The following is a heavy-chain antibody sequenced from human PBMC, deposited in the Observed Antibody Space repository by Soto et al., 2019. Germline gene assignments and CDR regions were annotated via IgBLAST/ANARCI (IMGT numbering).Heavy chain of an antibody. Sequence: QLQLQESGPGLVRPSETLSLTCTVSGGSSSSSSYYWGWIRQPPGKGLEWIGSTYYSGSTYYNPSLKSRVTISVDTSKNQFSLKLSSVTAADTAVYYCASPKIAFYNWFDPWGQGTLVTVSS. CDR3: ASPKIAFYNWFDP. CDR1: GGSSSSSSYY. J-gene: IGHJ5*02. V-gene: IGHV4-39*01. CDR2: TYYSGST. D-gene: IGHD3-3*02.